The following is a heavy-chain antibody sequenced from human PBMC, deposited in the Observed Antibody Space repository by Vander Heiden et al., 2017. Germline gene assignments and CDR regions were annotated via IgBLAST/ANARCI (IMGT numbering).Heavy chain of an antibody. CDR2: ISGSGGST. Sequence: EVQLLESGGGLVQPGGSLRLSCAASGFTFSSFAISWVRQAPGKGLAWVSAISGSGGSTYYADSVKGRFTISRDNSKNTLYLQMNSLRAEDTAVYYCAKGKTTVVTVANYFDYWGQGTLVTVSS. J-gene: IGHJ4*02. CDR3: AKGKTTVVTVANYFDY. V-gene: IGHV3-23*01. D-gene: IGHD4-17*01. CDR1: GFTFSSFA.